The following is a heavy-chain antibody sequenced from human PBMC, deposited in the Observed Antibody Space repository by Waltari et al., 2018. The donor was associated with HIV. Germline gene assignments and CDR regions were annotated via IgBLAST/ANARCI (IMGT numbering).Heavy chain of an antibody. CDR1: GFTFSSYT. CDR2: LGIRSDLA. D-gene: IGHD2-15*01. CDR3: ARNQFCSGGSCRDAFDI. J-gene: IGHJ3*02. V-gene: IGHV3-21*02. Sequence: EVQLVESGGDLVKPGGSLRLSCVGSGFTFSSYTMTWVRRAPGKGLKWDSSLGIRSDLAFYTDSVKGRFTISRDNSKNSLFLQMNNLRADDTAVYYCARNQFCSGGSCRDAFDIWGQGAAVSVSA.